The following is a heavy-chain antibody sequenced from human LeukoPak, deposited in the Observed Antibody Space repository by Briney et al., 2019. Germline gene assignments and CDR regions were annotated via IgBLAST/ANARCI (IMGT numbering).Heavy chain of an antibody. J-gene: IGHJ4*02. Sequence: TGGSLRLSCEASGFTFSDYWMHWVRQAPGKGLEWVSAISGSGGSTYYADSVKGRFTISRDNSKNTLYLQMNSLRAEDTAVYYCAKGPHSIVVVVAATYYFDYWGQGTLVTVSS. CDR1: GFTFSDYW. CDR3: AKGPHSIVVVVAATYYFDY. V-gene: IGHV3-23*01. CDR2: ISGSGGST. D-gene: IGHD2-15*01.